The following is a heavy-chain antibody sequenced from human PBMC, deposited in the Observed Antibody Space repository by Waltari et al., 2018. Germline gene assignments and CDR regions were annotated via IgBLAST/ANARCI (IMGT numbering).Heavy chain of an antibody. CDR1: GYIFTNYY. V-gene: IGHV1-46*01. CDR3: ARAPRAFDI. CDR2: INPRNGSP. J-gene: IGHJ3*02. Sequence: QVQLVQSGAEVKKPGASVKVSCKASGYIFTNYYIHWVRQAPGQGLEWMGIINPRNGSPSSAQKVQDRGTMTRDTPTSTVNMELSSLRSEDTAVYYCARAPRAFDIWGQGTMVTVSS.